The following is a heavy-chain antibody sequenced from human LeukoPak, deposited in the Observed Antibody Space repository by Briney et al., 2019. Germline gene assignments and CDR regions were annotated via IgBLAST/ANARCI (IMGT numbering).Heavy chain of an antibody. D-gene: IGHD3-10*01. V-gene: IGHV4-34*01. CDR2: INHSGSTSGST. J-gene: IGHJ4*02. CDR3: ARVKPYGSGSYFSPYFDY. Sequence: PSETLSLTCAVYGGSFSGYYWSWIRQPPGKGLEWIGEINHSGSTSGSTNYNPSLKSRVTISVDTSKNQFSLKLSSVTAADTAVYYCARVKPYGSGSYFSPYFDYWGQGTLVTVSS. CDR1: GGSFSGYY.